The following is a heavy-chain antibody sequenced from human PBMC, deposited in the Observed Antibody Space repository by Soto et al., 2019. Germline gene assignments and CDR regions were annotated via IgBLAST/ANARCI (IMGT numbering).Heavy chain of an antibody. D-gene: IGHD6-13*01. V-gene: IGHV2-5*02. Sequence: QITLKESGPPLVKPTQTLTLTCTFSGFSLSTSGVGVGWIRQPPGKALEWLALIYWEDDKRYSPSLKRRLTITKDPSKNQVVLTMTNMDPVDTATYYCAHSSSIAAAGPFDYWGQGTLVTVSS. CDR1: GFSLSTSGVG. CDR2: IYWEDDK. J-gene: IGHJ4*02. CDR3: AHSSSIAAAGPFDY.